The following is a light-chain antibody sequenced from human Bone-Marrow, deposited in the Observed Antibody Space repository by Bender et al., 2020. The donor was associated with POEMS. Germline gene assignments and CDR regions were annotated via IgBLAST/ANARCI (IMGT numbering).Light chain of an antibody. CDR3: SSWDDTLSGPV. CDR2: TND. Sequence: QSVLTQPPSASGTPGQRVTISCSGSNSNIRSNTVNWYQQLPGTAPKLLIYTNDQRPSGVPDRFSGSKSGTSASLAISGLQSEDEGDYYCSSWDDTLSGPVFGGGTKLTVL. V-gene: IGLV1-44*01. J-gene: IGLJ2*01. CDR1: NSNIRSNT.